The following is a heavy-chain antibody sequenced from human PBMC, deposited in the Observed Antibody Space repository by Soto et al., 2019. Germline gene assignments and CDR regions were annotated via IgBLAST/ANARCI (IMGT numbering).Heavy chain of an antibody. CDR2: IYHSGST. Sequence: QLQLQESGSGLVKPSQTLSLTCAVSGGSISRGGYSWSWIRQPPGKGLEWIGYIYHSGSTYYNPSLTSRVTISVDRSKDQFSLKLSSVTAADTAVYSCARAGGLGAVAADYWGQGALVTVSS. CDR1: GGSISRGGYS. CDR3: ARAGGLGAVAADY. D-gene: IGHD6-19*01. J-gene: IGHJ4*02. V-gene: IGHV4-30-2*01.